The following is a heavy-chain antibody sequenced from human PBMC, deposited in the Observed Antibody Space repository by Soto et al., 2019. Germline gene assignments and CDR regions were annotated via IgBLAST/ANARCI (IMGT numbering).Heavy chain of an antibody. CDR1: GGTFSSYA. Sequence: QVQLVQSGAEVKKPGSSVKVSCKASGGTFSSYAISWVRQAPGQGLEWMGGIIPIFGTANYAQKFQGRVTITADESTRTAYMELSSLRSKDTDVYYFASEPIAAADPTFDYWGQGTLVTVSS. CDR2: IIPIFGTA. V-gene: IGHV1-69*01. J-gene: IGHJ4*02. CDR3: ASEPIAAADPTFDY. D-gene: IGHD6-13*01.